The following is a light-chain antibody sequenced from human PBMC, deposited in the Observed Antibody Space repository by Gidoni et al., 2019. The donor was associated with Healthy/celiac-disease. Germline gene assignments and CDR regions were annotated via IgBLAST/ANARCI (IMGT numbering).Light chain of an antibody. J-gene: IGLJ2*01. Sequence: SYELTQPPSVSVSPGQTASITCSGDKLGDKYACWYQQKPGQSPVLVIYPDSKRPSGIPNRFSGSNSGNTATLTISGTQAMDEADYYCQAWDSSTEKVFGGGTKLTVL. CDR3: QAWDSSTEKV. CDR2: PDS. V-gene: IGLV3-1*01. CDR1: KLGDKY.